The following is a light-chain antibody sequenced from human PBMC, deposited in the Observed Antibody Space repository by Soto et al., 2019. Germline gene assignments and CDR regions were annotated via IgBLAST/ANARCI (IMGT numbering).Light chain of an antibody. CDR1: SSNIGSNY. Sequence: QSVLTQPPSASGTPGQRVTISCSGSSSNIGSNYVFWYQHLQGTAPKLLIYRNNQRPSGVPDRFSGSKSGTSAALAISGLRSEDEADYYCAAWDDSLSGPVFGGGTQLTVL. J-gene: IGLJ7*01. CDR2: RNN. CDR3: AAWDDSLSGPV. V-gene: IGLV1-47*01.